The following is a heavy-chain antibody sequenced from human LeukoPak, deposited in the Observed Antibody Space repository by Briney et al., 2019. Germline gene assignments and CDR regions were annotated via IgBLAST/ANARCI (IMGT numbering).Heavy chain of an antibody. Sequence: GGSLRLSCATSGFSISTQEMTWVRQAPGKGLEWVSYISSNSRTIYYADSVKGRFTISRDNTRNSVFLQLNSLRVEDTGFYYCARGSYTGFDLYFDYWGQGTLVTVSS. V-gene: IGHV3-48*03. CDR3: ARGSYTGFDLYFDY. CDR1: GFSISTQE. D-gene: IGHD5-12*01. CDR2: ISSNSRTI. J-gene: IGHJ4*02.